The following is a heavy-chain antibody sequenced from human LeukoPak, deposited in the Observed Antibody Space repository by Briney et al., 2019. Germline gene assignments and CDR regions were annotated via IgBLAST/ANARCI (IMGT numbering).Heavy chain of an antibody. CDR3: ARAGKVRYFDWSSYYYYYMDV. CDR2: IYYSGST. V-gene: IGHV4-59*01. J-gene: IGHJ6*03. Sequence: SETLSLTCTVSGGSISSYYWSWIRQPPGKGLEWIGYIYYSGSTNYNPSLESRVTISVDTSKNQFSLKLSSVTAADTAVYYCARAGKVRYFDWSSYYYYYMDVWGKGTTVTISS. D-gene: IGHD3-9*01. CDR1: GGSISSYY.